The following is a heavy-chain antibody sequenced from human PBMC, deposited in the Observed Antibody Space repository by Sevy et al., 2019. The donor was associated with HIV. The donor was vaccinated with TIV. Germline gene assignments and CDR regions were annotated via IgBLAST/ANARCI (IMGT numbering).Heavy chain of an antibody. CDR1: GGSISSGGYC. CDR3: ASRGYSYDKEAAFDY. Sequence: SETLSLTCTVSGGSISSGGYCWSWIRQHPGEGLEWIGYIYYSGSTYYNPSLKSRVTISVDTSKNQFSLKLSSVTAADTAVYYCASRGYSYDKEAAFDYWGQGTLVTVSS. D-gene: IGHD5-18*01. V-gene: IGHV4-31*03. J-gene: IGHJ4*02. CDR2: IYYSGST.